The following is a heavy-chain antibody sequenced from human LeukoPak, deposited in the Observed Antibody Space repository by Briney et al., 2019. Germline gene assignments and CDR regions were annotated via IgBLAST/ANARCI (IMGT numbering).Heavy chain of an antibody. D-gene: IGHD3-16*02. V-gene: IGHV4-34*01. J-gene: IGHJ4*02. Sequence: SETLSLTCAVYGGSFSGYYWSWIRQPPGKGLEWIGEINHSGSTNYNPSLKSRVTISVDTSKNQFSLKLSSVTAADTAVYYCARRGYHYDYVWGSYRYTYYFDYWGQGTLVTVSS. CDR1: GGSFSGYY. CDR2: INHSGST. CDR3: ARRGYHYDYVWGSYRYTYYFDY.